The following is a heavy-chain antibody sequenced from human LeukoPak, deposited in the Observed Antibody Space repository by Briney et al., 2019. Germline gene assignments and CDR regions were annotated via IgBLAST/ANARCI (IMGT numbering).Heavy chain of an antibody. J-gene: IGHJ4*02. CDR2: INPNSGGT. Sequence: ASVKVSCKASGYTFTVYYMHWVRQAPGQDLEWMGWINPNSGGTNYAQKFQGRVTMTRDTSTSTAYMELSRLRSDDTAVYYCARDPSYYYDSSKPFDYWGQGTLVTVSS. CDR1: GYTFTVYY. D-gene: IGHD3-22*01. CDR3: ARDPSYYYDSSKPFDY. V-gene: IGHV1-2*02.